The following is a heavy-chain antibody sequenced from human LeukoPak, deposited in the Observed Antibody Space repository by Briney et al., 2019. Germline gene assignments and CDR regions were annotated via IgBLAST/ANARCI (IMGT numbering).Heavy chain of an antibody. J-gene: IGHJ6*03. V-gene: IGHV3-48*04. CDR1: GSTFSTYN. CDR2: ISAGDSRK. CDR3: ARGPYYYYMDV. Sequence: PGGSLRLSCAASGSTFSTYNMNWVRQAPGKGLEWVAYISAGDSRKYYADSVKGRFTVSRDNARNSLYLQMNSLRAEDTAIYYCARGPYYYYMDVWGKGTTVTVSS.